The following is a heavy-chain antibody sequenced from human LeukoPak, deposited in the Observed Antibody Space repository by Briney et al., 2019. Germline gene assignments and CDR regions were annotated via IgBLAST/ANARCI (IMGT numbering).Heavy chain of an antibody. CDR2: IIPIFGTA. D-gene: IGHD3-22*01. CDR1: GGTFSSYA. V-gene: IGHV1-69*05. J-gene: IGHJ6*03. Sequence: ASVKVSCKASGGTFSSYAISWVRQAPGQGLEWMGRIIPIFGTANYAQKFQGRVTITTDESTSTAYMELSSLRSEDTAVYYCARASPEGYYDSKPYYYYYYMDVWGKGTTVTVSS. CDR3: ARASPEGYYDSKPYYYYYYMDV.